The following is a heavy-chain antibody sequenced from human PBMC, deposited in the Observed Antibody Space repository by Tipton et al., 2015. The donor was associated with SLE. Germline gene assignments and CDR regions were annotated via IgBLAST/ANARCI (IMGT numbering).Heavy chain of an antibody. CDR1: GGSISSSSYY. V-gene: IGHV4-39*01. D-gene: IGHD2-15*01. CDR2: IYYSGST. J-gene: IGHJ4*02. Sequence: TLSLTCTVSGGSISSSSYYWGWIRPPPGKGLEWIGSIYYSGSTYYNPSLKSRVTISVDTSKNQFSLKLSSVTAADTAVYYCARGDDIATDHFDYWGQGSLVTVSS. CDR3: ARGDDIATDHFDY.